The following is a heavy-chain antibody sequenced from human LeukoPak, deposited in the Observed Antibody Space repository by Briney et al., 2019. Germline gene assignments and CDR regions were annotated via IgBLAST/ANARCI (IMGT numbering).Heavy chain of an antibody. CDR2: IYRSGSA. Sequence: PSETLSLTCAVSRYSISSGYHWAWIRQPPGKGLEWIGSIYRSGSAYYNPSLKSRVTISVDTSKNQFSLRVTSVTAADTAVYYCARVDYILDYWGQGTLVTASS. D-gene: IGHD4-11*01. CDR3: ARVDYILDY. J-gene: IGHJ4*02. V-gene: IGHV4-38-2*01. CDR1: RYSISSGYH.